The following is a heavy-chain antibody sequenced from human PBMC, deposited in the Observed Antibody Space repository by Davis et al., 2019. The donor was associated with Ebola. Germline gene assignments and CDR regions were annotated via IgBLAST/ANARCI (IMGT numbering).Heavy chain of an antibody. D-gene: IGHD5-18*01. J-gene: IGHJ6*02. V-gene: IGHV3-74*01. Sequence: GESLKISCAASGFTFSSYWMHWVRQAPGKGLVWVSRINSDGSSTSYADSVKGRFTISRDNAKNTLYLQMNSLRAEDTAVYYCARAHVDTAMAYYYYGMDVWGQGTTVTVSS. CDR1: GFTFSSYW. CDR3: ARAHVDTAMAYYYYGMDV. CDR2: INSDGSST.